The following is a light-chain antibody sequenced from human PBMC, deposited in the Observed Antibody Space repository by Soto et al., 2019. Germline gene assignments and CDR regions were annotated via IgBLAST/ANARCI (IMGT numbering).Light chain of an antibody. J-gene: IGKJ2*01. CDR2: WAS. CDR1: QSVLYSSNSKYY. CDR3: QQYFSVPMYT. Sequence: DIVMTQSPDSLAVSLGERATINCRSSQSVLYSSNSKYYLAWYQHKPGQPPKLLIYWASTRESGVPDRFSGSGSGTFFTLTISSLQAEDAAIYYCQQYFSVPMYTFGQGTKLEIK. V-gene: IGKV4-1*01.